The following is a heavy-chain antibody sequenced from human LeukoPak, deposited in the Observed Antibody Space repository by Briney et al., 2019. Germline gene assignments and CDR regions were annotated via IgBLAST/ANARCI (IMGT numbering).Heavy chain of an antibody. J-gene: IGHJ3*02. CDR3: ARLIEYRTSSRVFDI. V-gene: IGHV1-18*01. D-gene: IGHD6-6*01. Sequence: ASVKVSFKASGYSLTTYGITWVRQAPGQGLEWMGWITTYNGNTNYARKLQGRVTMTTDTSTNTAYMELGSLRPDDTAVYYCARLIEYRTSSRVFDIWGQGTMVTVSS. CDR1: GYSLTTYG. CDR2: ITTYNGNT.